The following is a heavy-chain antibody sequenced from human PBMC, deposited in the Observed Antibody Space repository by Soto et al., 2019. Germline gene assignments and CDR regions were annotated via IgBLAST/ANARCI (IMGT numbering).Heavy chain of an antibody. J-gene: IGHJ4*02. CDR1: GYSFTSYW. V-gene: IGHV5-51*01. CDR3: ARLSTVVTQEIDY. Sequence: RGESLKISCKGSGYSFTSYWIGWVRQMPGKGLEWMGIIYPGDSDTRYSPSFQGQVTISADRSISTAYLQWSSLAASDTAMYYCARLSTVVTQEIDYWGQGTLVTVSS. CDR2: IYPGDSDT. D-gene: IGHD4-17*01.